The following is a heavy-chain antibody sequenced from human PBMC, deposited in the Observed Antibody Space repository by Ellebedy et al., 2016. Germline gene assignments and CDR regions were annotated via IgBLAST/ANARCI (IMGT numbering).Heavy chain of an antibody. J-gene: IGHJ6*02. CDR2: ISAYNGNT. V-gene: IGHV1-18*01. D-gene: IGHD3-10*01. CDR3: ARELWFGSYGMDV. CDR1: GGTFSSYA. Sequence: ASVKVSXXASGGTFSSYAISWVRQAPGQGLEWMGWISAYNGNTNYAQKLQGRVTMTTDTSTSTAYMELRSLRSDDTAVYYCARELWFGSYGMDVWGQGTTVTVSS.